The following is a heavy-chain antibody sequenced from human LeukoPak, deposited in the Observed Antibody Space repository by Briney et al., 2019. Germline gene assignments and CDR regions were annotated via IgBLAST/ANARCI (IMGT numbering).Heavy chain of an antibody. V-gene: IGHV3-30-3*01. CDR1: GSIFSSSA. J-gene: IGHJ4*02. Sequence: GFLRLSCAASGSIFSSSAMHWVRQAPGKGLEWVAGISSDGSKKYYADSVKGRFSISRDNSKSTQSLQMSSLRADDTAIYYCARKLVDWGQGTVVTVSS. CDR3: ARKLVD. D-gene: IGHD3-3*02. CDR2: ISSDGSKK.